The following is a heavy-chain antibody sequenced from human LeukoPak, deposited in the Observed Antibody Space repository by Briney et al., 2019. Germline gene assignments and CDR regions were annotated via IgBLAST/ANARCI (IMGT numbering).Heavy chain of an antibody. D-gene: IGHD6-13*01. Sequence: PSGTLSLTCAVSGGSISSHNWWIWVRQPPGKGLEWIGEIYHSGSTNYNPSLKSRVAISVDTSKNQFSLKVSSVTAADTAIYYCARGVIAAGGNDFDYWGQGTLVTVSS. CDR2: IYHSGST. J-gene: IGHJ4*02. V-gene: IGHV4-4*02. CDR1: GGSISSHNW. CDR3: ARGVIAAGGNDFDY.